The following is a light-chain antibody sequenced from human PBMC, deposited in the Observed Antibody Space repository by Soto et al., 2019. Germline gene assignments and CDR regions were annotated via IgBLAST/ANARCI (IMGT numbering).Light chain of an antibody. J-gene: IGKJ1*01. CDR1: QSISSW. CDR3: QQYNSLWT. Sequence: DLPMTQSPSTLSAYVGDRVTITCRASQSISSWLAWYQQKPGKAPKLLIYDASSLESGVPSRFSGSGSGTEFTLTISSLQPDDFATYYCQQYNSLWTFGQGTKVEIK. V-gene: IGKV1-5*01. CDR2: DAS.